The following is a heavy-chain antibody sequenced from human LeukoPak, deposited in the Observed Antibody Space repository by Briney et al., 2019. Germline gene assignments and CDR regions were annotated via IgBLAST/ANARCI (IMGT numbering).Heavy chain of an antibody. V-gene: IGHV1-18*01. CDR3: ARSGPDSGEPSGYFDY. D-gene: IGHD2-15*01. CDR2: INTHNGDT. CDR1: GYTFASFG. J-gene: IGHJ4*02. Sequence: GASVKVSCKASGYTFASFGITWVRQAPGQGLEWMGWINTHNGDTNYAQKLQGRVTMTTDTSTSTAYMELRSLRSDDTAVYYCARSGPDSGEPSGYFDYWGQGTLVTVSS.